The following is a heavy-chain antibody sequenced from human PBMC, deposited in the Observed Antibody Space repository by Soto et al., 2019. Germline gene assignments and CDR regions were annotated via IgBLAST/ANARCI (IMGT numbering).Heavy chain of an antibody. V-gene: IGHV1-69*14. D-gene: IGHD6-19*01. Sequence: QVQLVQSGAEVKEPGSSVKVSCKASGGTFSSYTFTWVRQAPGQGLECMGGISATFGTTNYAQKFQGRITVTADKSTNTEYMELTNLRSDDTAVYYCATTPSGWGDLDYWGQGTLVTVTT. CDR3: ATTPSGWGDLDY. CDR1: GGTFSSYT. J-gene: IGHJ4*02. CDR2: ISATFGTT.